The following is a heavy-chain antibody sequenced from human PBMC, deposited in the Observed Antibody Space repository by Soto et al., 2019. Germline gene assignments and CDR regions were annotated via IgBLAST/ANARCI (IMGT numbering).Heavy chain of an antibody. J-gene: IGHJ4*02. Sequence: GGSLRLSCAASGFTFSGFWMNWVRQAPGKGLEWVANIKQYGNEKNHVDSVKGRFTISRDNAKNSLDLQMNSLRAEDTAVYYCARSRVEHTSRWFFDYWGQGTPVTVSS. CDR2: IKQYGNEK. CDR3: ARSRVEHTSRWFFDY. V-gene: IGHV3-7*03. CDR1: GFTFSGFW. D-gene: IGHD6-13*01.